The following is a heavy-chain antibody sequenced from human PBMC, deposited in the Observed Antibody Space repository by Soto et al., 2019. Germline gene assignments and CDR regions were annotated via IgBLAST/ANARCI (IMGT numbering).Heavy chain of an antibody. D-gene: IGHD3-9*01. CDR2: IYYSGST. V-gene: IGHV4-39*01. Sequence: SETLSLTCTVSGGSISSSSYYWGWIRQPPGKGLEWIGSIYYSGSTYYNPSLKSRVTISVDTSKNQFSLKLSSVTAADTAVYYCASLRTTLTGYRDLYYGMDVWGQGTTVTVSS. CDR3: ASLRTTLTGYRDLYYGMDV. CDR1: GGSISSSSYY. J-gene: IGHJ6*02.